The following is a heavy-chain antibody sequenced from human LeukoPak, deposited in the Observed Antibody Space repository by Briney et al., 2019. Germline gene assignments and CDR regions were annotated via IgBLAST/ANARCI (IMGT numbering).Heavy chain of an antibody. CDR1: GFNYSSYT. J-gene: IGHJ3*02. CDR2: ISASRGIT. Sequence: GGSLRLSCAASGFNYSSYTMNWVRQAPGMGLEWLSYISASRGITYYADSVKGRFTISRDNAKNSLYLQMNSLRAEDTAVYYCARASWELLDAFDIWGQGTMATVSS. CDR3: ARASWELLDAFDI. D-gene: IGHD1-26*01. V-gene: IGHV3-48*01.